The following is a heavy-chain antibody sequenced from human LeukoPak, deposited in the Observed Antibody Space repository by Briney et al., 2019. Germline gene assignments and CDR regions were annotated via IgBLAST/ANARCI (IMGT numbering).Heavy chain of an antibody. CDR2: INHSGST. CDR1: GGAFSGYY. V-gene: IGHV4-34*01. D-gene: IGHD5-18*01. Sequence: PSETLSLTCAVYGGAFSGYYWSWIRQPPGKGLEWIGEINHSGSTNYNPSLKSRVTISVDTSKNQFSLKLSSVTAADTAVYYCARGRGYPTRGFDPWGQGTLVTVSS. J-gene: IGHJ5*02. CDR3: ARGRGYPTRGFDP.